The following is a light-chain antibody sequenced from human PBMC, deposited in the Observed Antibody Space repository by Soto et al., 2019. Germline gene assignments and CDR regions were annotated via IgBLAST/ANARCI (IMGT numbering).Light chain of an antibody. Sequence: DIQMTQSPSSLSASVGDRVTISCRASQTITSFLNWYQQKPGTAPRLLIFRASSVKSGVPPRFSGSGSGRDFTLTISSLRHEDTATYFCQQSYSSPPWTFGQGTKVEVK. CDR1: QTITSF. CDR2: RAS. J-gene: IGKJ1*01. V-gene: IGKV1-39*01. CDR3: QQSYSSPPWT.